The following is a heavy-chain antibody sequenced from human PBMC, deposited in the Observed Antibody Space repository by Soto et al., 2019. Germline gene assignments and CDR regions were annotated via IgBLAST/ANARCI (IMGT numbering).Heavy chain of an antibody. Sequence: PSETLSLTCTVSGGSISSSSYYWGWIRQPPGKGLEWIGSIYYSGSTYYNPSLKSRVTISVDTSKSQFSLKLSSVTAADTAVYYCLSRGFFYYYYGMDVWGQGTTVTVSS. CDR2: IYYSGST. CDR3: LSRGFFYYYYGMDV. CDR1: GGSISSSSYY. V-gene: IGHV4-39*01. J-gene: IGHJ6*02. D-gene: IGHD3-10*01.